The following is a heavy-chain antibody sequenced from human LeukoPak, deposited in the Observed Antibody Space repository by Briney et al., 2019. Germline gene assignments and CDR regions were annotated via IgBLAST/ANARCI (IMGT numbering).Heavy chain of an antibody. J-gene: IGHJ3*02. Sequence: ASVKVSCKASGYTFTGYYMHWLRQAPGQGLEWMGWINPNSGGTNYAQKFHGRVNITRDTSISTAYMELSRLRSDDTAVYYCARIITTPSADAFDIWGQGTMVTVSS. CDR3: ARIITTPSADAFDI. CDR1: GYTFTGYY. V-gene: IGHV1-2*02. D-gene: IGHD3-3*01. CDR2: INPNSGGT.